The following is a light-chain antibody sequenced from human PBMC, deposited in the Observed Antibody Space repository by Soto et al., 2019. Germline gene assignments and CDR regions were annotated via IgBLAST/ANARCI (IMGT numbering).Light chain of an antibody. Sequence: DIRMTQSPSSLSASVGDTVTMTCRAGQTIGQYVSWYRQKPGKAPDLLIYSASTLQSGVPSRFRGSGSEKVFTLTISGLQPEDFGTYYCQESYSTPPSYGGGTKVDIK. V-gene: IGKV1-39*01. CDR1: QTIGQY. CDR3: QESYSTPPS. J-gene: IGKJ4*01. CDR2: SAS.